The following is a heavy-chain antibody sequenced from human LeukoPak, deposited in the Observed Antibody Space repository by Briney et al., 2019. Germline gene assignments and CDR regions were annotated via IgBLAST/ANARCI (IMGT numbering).Heavy chain of an antibody. J-gene: IGHJ4*02. V-gene: IGHV4-59*01. D-gene: IGHD1-26*01. CDR1: GGSISSYY. CDR2: IYYSGST. CDR3: AREYSGSPGFDY. Sequence: SETLSLTCTVSGGSISSYYWSWIRQPPGKGPGWIGYIYYSGSTNYNPSLKSRVTISVDTSKNQFSLKLSSVTAADTAVYYCAREYSGSPGFDYWGQGTLVTVSS.